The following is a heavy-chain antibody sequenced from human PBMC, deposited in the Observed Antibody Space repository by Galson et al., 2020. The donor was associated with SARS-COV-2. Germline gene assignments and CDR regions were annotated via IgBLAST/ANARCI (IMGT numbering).Heavy chain of an antibody. CDR2: IYYIGRT. Sequence: ASETLSLTCTVSGGSISNYYWNWIRQSPGKGLEWIGYIYYIGRTNYNPSLNSRVTISLDTSKSQFSLKLTSVTAADTAVYYCARATHLEVIEYWGQGTLVTVSS. CDR3: ARATHLEVIEY. D-gene: IGHD4-4*01. V-gene: IGHV4-59*01. CDR1: GGSISNYY. J-gene: IGHJ4*02.